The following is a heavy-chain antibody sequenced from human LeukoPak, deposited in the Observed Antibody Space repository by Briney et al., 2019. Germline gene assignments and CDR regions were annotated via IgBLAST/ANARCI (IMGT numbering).Heavy chain of an antibody. CDR2: IYYSGST. CDR3: AREPYGSGNNWFDP. CDR1: GGSISSGGYY. Sequence: NPSETLSLTCTVSGGSISSGGYYWSWIRQHPGKGLEWIGYIYYSGSTYYNPSLKSRVTISVDTSKNQFSLKLSSVTAADTAVYYCAREPYGSGNNWFDPWVQGTLVTVSS. D-gene: IGHD3-10*01. J-gene: IGHJ5*02. V-gene: IGHV4-31*03.